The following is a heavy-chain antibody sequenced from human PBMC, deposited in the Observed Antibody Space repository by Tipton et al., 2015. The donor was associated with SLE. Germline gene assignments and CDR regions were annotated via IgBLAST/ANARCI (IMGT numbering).Heavy chain of an antibody. CDR2: ISSSGSYI. Sequence: SLRLSCAASGFTFSSFSINWVRQAPGKGLEWVSSISSSGSYIYYTDSVKGRFTISRDNAKNSLFLQMNSLRAEDTAVYYCARDPSSGWPYYFDSWGQGTLATVSS. D-gene: IGHD6-19*01. CDR3: ARDPSSGWPYYFDS. V-gene: IGHV3-21*01. CDR1: GFTFSSFS. J-gene: IGHJ4*02.